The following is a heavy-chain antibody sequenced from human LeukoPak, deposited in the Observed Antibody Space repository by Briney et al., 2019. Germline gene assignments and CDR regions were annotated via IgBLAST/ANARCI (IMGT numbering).Heavy chain of an antibody. D-gene: IGHD2-2*01. Sequence: VASVKVSCKASGYTFTSYAMHWVRQAPGQRLEWMEWINAGNGNTKYSQKFQGRVTITRDTSASTAYMELSSLRSEDTAVYYCARDYCSSTSCYYYYYYGMDVWGQGTTVTVSS. CDR3: ARDYCSSTSCYYYYYYGMDV. J-gene: IGHJ6*02. CDR1: GYTFTSYA. CDR2: INAGNGNT. V-gene: IGHV1-3*01.